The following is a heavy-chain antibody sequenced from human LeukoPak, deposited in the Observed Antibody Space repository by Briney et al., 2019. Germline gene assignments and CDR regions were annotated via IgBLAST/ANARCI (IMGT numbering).Heavy chain of an antibody. J-gene: IGHJ4*02. CDR1: GFTFSSYA. D-gene: IGHD6-6*01. CDR2: ISSNGGST. Sequence: TGGSLRHSCAASGFTFSSYAMHWVRQAPGKGLEYVSAISSNGGSTYYANSVKGRFTISRDNSKNTLFLQMGSLRAEDMAVYYCARGGSIAARPIDYWGQGTLVTVSS. CDR3: ARGGSIAARPIDY. V-gene: IGHV3-64*01.